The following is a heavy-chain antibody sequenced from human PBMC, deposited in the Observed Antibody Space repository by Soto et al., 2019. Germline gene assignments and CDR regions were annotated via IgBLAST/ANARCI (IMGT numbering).Heavy chain of an antibody. J-gene: IGHJ4*02. Sequence: GGSLRLSCAASGFTFSNYGMHWVRQAPGEGLEYVSAISPSGYNTYYADSVKDRFTISRDNSKNTLYLQMGSLRPEDTAVYYCTRAISGGPFDYWGQGALVTSPQ. D-gene: IGHD2-15*01. V-gene: IGHV3-64*02. CDR2: ISPSGYNT. CDR1: GFTFSNYG. CDR3: TRAISGGPFDY.